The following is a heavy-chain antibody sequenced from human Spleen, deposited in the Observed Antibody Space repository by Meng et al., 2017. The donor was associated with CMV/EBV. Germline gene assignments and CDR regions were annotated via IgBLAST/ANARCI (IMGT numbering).Heavy chain of an antibody. CDR3: ARGVAETLGWAMGY. CDR2: IDIDGRDI. CDR1: GFTLTRYW. V-gene: IGHV3-74*03. J-gene: IGHJ4*02. Sequence: EVQLVESGGGLVQPGGSLRRACAVSGFTLTRYWMHWVREVPGKGLEWVSRIDIDGRDITYADSVRGRFSISRDDAKNTLYLQMNSLRIEDTAVYYCARGVAETLGWAMGYWGQVTLVTVSS. D-gene: IGHD2-8*01.